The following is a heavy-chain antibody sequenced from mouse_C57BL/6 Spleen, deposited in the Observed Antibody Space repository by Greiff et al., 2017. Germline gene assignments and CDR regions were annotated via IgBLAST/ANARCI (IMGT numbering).Heavy chain of an antibody. Sequence: QVQLQQSGAELVKPGASVKLSCKASGYTFTSYWMHWVKQRPGQGLEWIGMIHPNSGSTNYNEKFKSKATLTVDKSSSTAYMQLSSLTSEDSAVYYCARCYDGYPYYYAMDYWGQGTSVTVSS. CDR1: GYTFTSYW. CDR3: ARCYDGYPYYYAMDY. J-gene: IGHJ4*01. D-gene: IGHD2-3*01. V-gene: IGHV1-64*01. CDR2: IHPNSGST.